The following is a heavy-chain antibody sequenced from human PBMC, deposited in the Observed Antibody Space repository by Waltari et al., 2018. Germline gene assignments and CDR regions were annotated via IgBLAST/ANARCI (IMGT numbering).Heavy chain of an antibody. CDR3: AGDLAIGLFFDS. CDR1: SW. Sequence: SWCDWLGQSPDKWMEWIGLVHHSARTHYSPPLQTRLTISVDKPKNQSSLNLNSVTAADTAVYYCAGDLAIGLFFDSWGRRTLVTVSS. CDR2: VHHSART. D-gene: IGHD2-21*01. J-gene: IGHJ4*02. V-gene: IGHV4-4*02.